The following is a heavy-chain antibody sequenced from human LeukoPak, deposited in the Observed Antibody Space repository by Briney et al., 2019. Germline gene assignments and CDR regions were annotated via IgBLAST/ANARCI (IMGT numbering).Heavy chain of an antibody. Sequence: ASVMVSCKISGFGLSVLSIHWMRQAPGKGLEWVGGIRPETGEPIFAQKFRGRVTITEDTFTDTGYLELRGLTSEDTAVYYCSTDSGRSYFYFDFWGQGTLVTVSS. J-gene: IGHJ4*02. CDR3: STDSGRSYFYFDF. CDR2: IRPETGEP. CDR1: GFGLSVLS. V-gene: IGHV1-24*01. D-gene: IGHD3-10*01.